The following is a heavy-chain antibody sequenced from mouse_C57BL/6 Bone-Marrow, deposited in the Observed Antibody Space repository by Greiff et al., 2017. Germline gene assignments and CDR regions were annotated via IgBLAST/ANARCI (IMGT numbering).Heavy chain of an antibody. D-gene: IGHD2-2*01. V-gene: IGHV2-5*01. CDR2: IWRGGST. CDR3: TTMVTTGPYAMDY. Sequence: QVQLQQSGPGLVQPSQSLSITCTVSGFSLTSYGVHWVRQSPGKGLEWLGVIWRGGSTDYNAAFMSRLSITKDNTKSQVFFKMNSLQADHTAIYYCTTMVTTGPYAMDYWGQGTSVTVSS. CDR1: GFSLTSYG. J-gene: IGHJ4*01.